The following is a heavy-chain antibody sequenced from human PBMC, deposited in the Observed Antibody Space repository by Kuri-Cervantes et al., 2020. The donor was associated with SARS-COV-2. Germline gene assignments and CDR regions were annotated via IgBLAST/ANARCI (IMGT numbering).Heavy chain of an antibody. CDR2: IYHSGST. D-gene: IGHD3-10*01. Sequence: SETLSLTCAVSGYSISSGYYWGWIRQPPGKGLEWIGSIYHSGSTYYNPSLKSRVTISVDTSKNQFSLKLSSVTAADTAVYYCARVAVVGWFGESYGDYYFDYWGQGTLVTVSS. CDR1: GYSISSGYY. CDR3: ARVAVVGWFGESYGDYYFDY. J-gene: IGHJ4*02. V-gene: IGHV4-38-2*01.